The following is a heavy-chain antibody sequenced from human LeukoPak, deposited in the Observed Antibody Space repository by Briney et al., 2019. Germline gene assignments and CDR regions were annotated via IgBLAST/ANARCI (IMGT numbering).Heavy chain of an antibody. CDR3: ARAVRGSSGRGWFDP. D-gene: IGHD6-19*01. V-gene: IGHV1-2*02. J-gene: IGHJ5*02. CDR2: INPNSGGT. Sequence: GASVKVSCKASGYTFTGYYMHWVRQAPGQGLEWMGWINPNSGGTNYEQKFQGRVTMTRDTSISTAYMELRRLRSDDTAVYYCARAVRGSSGRGWFDPWGQGTLVTVSS. CDR1: GYTFTGYY.